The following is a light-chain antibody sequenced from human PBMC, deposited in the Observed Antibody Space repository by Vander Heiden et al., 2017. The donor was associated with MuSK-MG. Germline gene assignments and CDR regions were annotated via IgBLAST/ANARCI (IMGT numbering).Light chain of an antibody. CDR1: QSIRSY. CDR3: LQSDSNPYT. J-gene: IGKJ2*01. CDR2: AAS. V-gene: IGKV1-39*01. Sequence: DLQLPQAPSSLSASVGDRVTITCRASQSIRSYLNWYQQKPGKAPKLLIYAASSLQSGVPSRFSGSGSGTDFTLTISSLQPEDVATYYCLQSDSNPYTFGQGTKLXIK.